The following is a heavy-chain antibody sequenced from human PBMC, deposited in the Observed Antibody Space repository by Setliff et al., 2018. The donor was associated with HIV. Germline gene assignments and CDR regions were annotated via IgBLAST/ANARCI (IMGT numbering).Heavy chain of an antibody. CDR3: VRGHLDYYGMDV. CDR1: GFTLYDYG. J-gene: IGHJ6*02. CDR2: INWNGDNT. Sequence: GGSLRLSCAASGFTLYDYGMTWVRQAPGKGLEWVSGINWNGDNTGYAGSVKGRFTISRDNAKNSLYLQMNSLRVEDTALYYCVRGHLDYYGMDVWGQGTTVTVSS. V-gene: IGHV3-20*04.